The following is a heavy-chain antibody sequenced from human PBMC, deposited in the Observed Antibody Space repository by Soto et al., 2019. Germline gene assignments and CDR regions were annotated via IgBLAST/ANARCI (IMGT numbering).Heavy chain of an antibody. J-gene: IGHJ3*02. CDR2: IYWDDDK. V-gene: IGHV2-5*02. CDR1: GFSLSTSGVG. D-gene: IGHD1-1*01. CDR3: AHRLQLERGGGDAFDI. Sequence: QITLKESGPTLVKPTQTLTLTCTFSGFSLSTSGVGVGWIRQPPGKALEWLALIYWDDDKRYSPSLKSRLTITKDTSKNQVVLTMTNMDPVDTATYYCAHRLQLERGGGDAFDIWGQGTMVTVSS.